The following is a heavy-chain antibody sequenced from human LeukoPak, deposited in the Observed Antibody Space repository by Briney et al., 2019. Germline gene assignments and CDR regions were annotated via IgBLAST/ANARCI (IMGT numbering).Heavy chain of an antibody. D-gene: IGHD3-10*01. Sequence: GGSLRLSCAAYAFTVSSNYMSWVRQAPGKGLEWGSVIYSGVSTYYADSVKARFTISRHNSKNTLYLQMNSLRGEDTAVYYCARANMVHDAFDICGQGTMVTVSS. J-gene: IGHJ3*02. CDR3: ARANMVHDAFDI. CDR1: AFTVSSNY. CDR2: IYSGVST. V-gene: IGHV3-53*04.